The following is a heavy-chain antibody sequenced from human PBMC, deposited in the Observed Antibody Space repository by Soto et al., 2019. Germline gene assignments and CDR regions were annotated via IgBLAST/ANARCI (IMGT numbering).Heavy chain of an antibody. CDR3: ARRYYGGIYWYFDL. D-gene: IGHD4-17*01. CDR1: GGSISTYY. J-gene: IGHJ2*01. V-gene: IGHV4-59*08. Sequence: QVQLQESGPGLVKPSETLSLTCTVSGGSISTYYWSWIRQPPGKGLEWIGYIHYSGSTNYNPSLKSRVAISVDTSKNQFSLKLTSVTAADTAVYYCARRYYGGIYWYFDLWGRGTLVTVSS. CDR2: IHYSGST.